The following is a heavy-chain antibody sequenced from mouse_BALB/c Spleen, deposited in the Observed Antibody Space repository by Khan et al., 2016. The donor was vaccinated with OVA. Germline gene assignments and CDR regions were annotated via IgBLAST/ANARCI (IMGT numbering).Heavy chain of an antibody. CDR3: ARWNYRYDGYFDY. CDR2: ISSSGNT. J-gene: IGHJ2*01. V-gene: IGHV3-8*02. Sequence: EVQLQESGPSLVKPSQTLSLTCSVTGDSITSGYWNWIRKFPGNKLEYMGYISSSGNTFYNPSLKSRISITRDTSKNQYFLQLNSLTTEDTATYYCARWNYRYDGYFDYWGQGTTLTVSS. D-gene: IGHD2-14*01. CDR1: GDSITSGY.